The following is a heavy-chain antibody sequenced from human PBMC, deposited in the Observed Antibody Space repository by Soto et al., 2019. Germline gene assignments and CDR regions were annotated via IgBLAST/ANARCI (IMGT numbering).Heavy chain of an antibody. J-gene: IGHJ6*02. CDR1: GGSISSYY. CDR3: ARDRIAAWTHYYYGMDV. V-gene: IGHV4-59*01. D-gene: IGHD6-25*01. CDR2: IYYSGST. Sequence: ETLSLTCTVSGGSISSYYWSWIRQPPGKGLEWIGYIYYSGSTNYNPSLKSRVTISVDTSKNQFSLKLSSVTAADTAVYYCARDRIAAWTHYYYGMDVWGQGTTVTVSS.